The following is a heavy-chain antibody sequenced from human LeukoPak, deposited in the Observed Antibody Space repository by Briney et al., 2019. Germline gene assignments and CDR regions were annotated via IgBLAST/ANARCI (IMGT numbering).Heavy chain of an antibody. CDR2: ISAYNGNA. Sequence: ASVKVSCKASGYTFTSYDINWVRQATGQGLEWMGWISAYNGNANYAQKFQGRVALTTDTSTNTAYMELRSLRYDDTAVYYCAREVDHDYSDYYADYWGQGTLVTVSS. CDR1: GYTFTSYD. CDR3: AREVDHDYSDYYADY. V-gene: IGHV1-18*01. J-gene: IGHJ4*02. D-gene: IGHD4-17*01.